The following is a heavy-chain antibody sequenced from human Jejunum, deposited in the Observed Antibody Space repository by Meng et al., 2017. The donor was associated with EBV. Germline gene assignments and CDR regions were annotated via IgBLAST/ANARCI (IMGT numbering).Heavy chain of an antibody. Sequence: QEQLVQSGPEVKKPGASVGVSCKASGYRFTTYFIHWVRQAPGQGLEWMGRINCNNGDTDYAQKFQDRVTMTRDTSITTAYMDLTGLTSNDTAFYYCARIRYGTGTDWFDPWGQGTLVTVSS. V-gene: IGHV1-2*06. D-gene: IGHD3-10*01. CDR1: GYRFTTYF. CDR3: ARIRYGTGTDWFDP. CDR2: INCNNGDT. J-gene: IGHJ5*02.